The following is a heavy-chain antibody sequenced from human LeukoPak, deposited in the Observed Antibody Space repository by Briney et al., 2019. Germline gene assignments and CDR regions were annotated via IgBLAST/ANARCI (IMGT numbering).Heavy chain of an antibody. J-gene: IGHJ4*02. CDR2: IRDDASEK. Sequence: GGSLRLSCAASGFTFSSYAMSWVRRAPGKGLEWVANIRDDASEKFYVDSVEGRFTISRDNGKNLLYLLMYNLRAEDTAVYFCARDQAGRPLGYWGQGTLVTVFS. CDR1: GFTFSSYA. CDR3: ARDQAGRPLGY. V-gene: IGHV3-7*01. D-gene: IGHD6-6*01.